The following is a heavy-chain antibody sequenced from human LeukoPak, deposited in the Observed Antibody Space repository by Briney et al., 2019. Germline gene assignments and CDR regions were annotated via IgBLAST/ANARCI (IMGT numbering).Heavy chain of an antibody. Sequence: GASVKVSCKASVYTLTSSVISWVRQAPGRGLEWMGWISAYNGNTNYAQKLQGRVTMTTDTSTSTAYMQLMSLRSDGTAVYYRASVGAGTTSLGGGFDPWGQRTLVTVSS. CDR3: ASVGAGTTSLGGGFDP. CDR2: ISAYNGNT. CDR1: VYTLTSSV. V-gene: IGHV1-18*01. D-gene: IGHD2-2*01. J-gene: IGHJ5*02.